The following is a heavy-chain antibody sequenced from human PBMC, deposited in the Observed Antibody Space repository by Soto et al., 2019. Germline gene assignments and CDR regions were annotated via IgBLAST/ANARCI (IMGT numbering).Heavy chain of an antibody. J-gene: IGHJ4*02. CDR1: GGSISSYY. CDR2: IYTSGGT. CDR3: ARVKDSSSWYGSSFDY. Sequence: SETLSLTCTVSGGSISSYYWSWIRQPAGKGLEWIGRIYTSGGTNYNPSLKSRVTMSGDTSKNQFSLKLSSVTAADTAVYYCARVKDSSSWYGSSFDYWGQGTLVTVSS. D-gene: IGHD6-13*01. V-gene: IGHV4-4*07.